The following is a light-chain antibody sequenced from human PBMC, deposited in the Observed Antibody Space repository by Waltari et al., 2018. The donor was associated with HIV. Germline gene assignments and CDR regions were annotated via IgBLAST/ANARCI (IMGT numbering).Light chain of an antibody. V-gene: IGLV2-23*02. CDR1: RSDVRCSHI. Sequence: QSALTPPASVSGSPGQSITISCTGTRSDVRCSHIVSWYQQHPGKATKLMIYEVSKRPSGVSNRFSGSKSGNTASLTISGLQAEDEADYYCCAYAGSTTYVIFGGGTKLTVL. J-gene: IGLJ2*01. CDR2: EVS. CDR3: CAYAGSTTYVI.